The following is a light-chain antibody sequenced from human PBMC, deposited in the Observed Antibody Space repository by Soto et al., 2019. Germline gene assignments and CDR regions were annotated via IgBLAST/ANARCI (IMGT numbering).Light chain of an antibody. CDR1: SGHSNYA. CDR3: QTWGTGIVV. CDR2: LNSDGSH. Sequence: QAVVTQSPSASASLGASVKLTCTLSSGHSNYAIAWHQQQPEKGPRYLMKLNSDGSHSKGDGISDRFSGSSSGAERYLIISSLQSEDEADYYCQTWGTGIVVFGGGTKVTVL. V-gene: IGLV4-69*01. J-gene: IGLJ2*01.